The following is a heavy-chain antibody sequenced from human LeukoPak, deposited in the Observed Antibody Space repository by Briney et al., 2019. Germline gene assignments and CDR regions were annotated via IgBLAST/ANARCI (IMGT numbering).Heavy chain of an antibody. CDR3: AREWIAAAGRSLPY. J-gene: IGHJ4*02. D-gene: IGHD6-13*01. Sequence: PGGSLRLSCAASGFTFSSYAMSWVRQAPGKGLEWVSAISGSGGSTYYADSVKGRFSISRDNAKNTLYLQMNSLRAEDTAVYYCAREWIAAAGRSLPYWGQGTLVTVSS. V-gene: IGHV3-23*01. CDR1: GFTFSSYA. CDR2: ISGSGGST.